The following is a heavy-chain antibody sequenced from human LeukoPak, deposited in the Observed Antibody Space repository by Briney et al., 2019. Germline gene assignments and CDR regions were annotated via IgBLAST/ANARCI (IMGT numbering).Heavy chain of an antibody. CDR3: ARVLRGIAEGNWFDP. V-gene: IGHV1-46*01. J-gene: IGHJ5*02. CDR2: INPSGGST. D-gene: IGHD6-13*01. Sequence: GASVKVSCKASGYTFTSYYMHWVRQAPGQGLEWMGIINPSGGSTSYAQKFQGRVTMTRDASTSTVYMELSSLRSEDTAVYYCARVLRGIAEGNWFDPWGQGTLVTVSS. CDR1: GYTFTSYY.